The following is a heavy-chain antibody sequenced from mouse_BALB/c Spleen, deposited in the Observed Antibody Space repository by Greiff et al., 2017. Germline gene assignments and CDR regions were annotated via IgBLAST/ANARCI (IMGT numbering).Heavy chain of an antibody. CDR1: GYTFTSYW. J-gene: IGHJ4*01. Sequence: EVQLQQSGTVLARPGASVKMSCKASGYTFTSYWMHWVKQRPGQGLEWIGAIYPGNSDTSYNQKFKGKAKLTAVTSASTAYMELSSQTNEDSAVYYCTRETGTRTYAMDYWGQGTSVTVSS. CDR2: IYPGNSDT. CDR3: TRETGTRTYAMDY. V-gene: IGHV1-5*01. D-gene: IGHD4-1*01.